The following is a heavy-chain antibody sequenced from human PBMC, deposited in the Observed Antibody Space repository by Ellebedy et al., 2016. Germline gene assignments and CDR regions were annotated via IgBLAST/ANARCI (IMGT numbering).Heavy chain of an antibody. Sequence: GESLKISCAASGFIVSNKYMGWVRQAPGKGLEWVSIIYTGGSTYYTDSVKGRFTISRDSSKNTLYLDMDSLRAEDTAIYYCAKCRHINGCLLDYWGQGTLVTVSS. CDR3: AKCRHINGCLLDY. J-gene: IGHJ4*02. CDR2: IYTGGST. V-gene: IGHV3-53*01. CDR1: GFIVSNKY. D-gene: IGHD6-19*01.